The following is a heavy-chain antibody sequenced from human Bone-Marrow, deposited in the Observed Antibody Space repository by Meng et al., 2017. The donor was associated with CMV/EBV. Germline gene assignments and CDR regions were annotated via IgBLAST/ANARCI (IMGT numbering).Heavy chain of an antibody. CDR3: ASGQVKSGSPTYYYYYGMDV. Sequence: ASVKVSCKASGYTFTSYYMHWVRQAPGQGLEWMGIINPSGGSTSYAQKFQGRVTMTRDTSTSTVYMELSSLRSDDTAVYYCASGQVKSGSPTYYYYYGMDVWGQGTTVTVSS. J-gene: IGHJ6*02. CDR1: GYTFTSYY. D-gene: IGHD3-22*01. CDR2: INPSGGST. V-gene: IGHV1-46*01.